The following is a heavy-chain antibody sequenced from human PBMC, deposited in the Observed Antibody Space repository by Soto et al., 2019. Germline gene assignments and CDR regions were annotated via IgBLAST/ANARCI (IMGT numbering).Heavy chain of an antibody. V-gene: IGHV1-2*02. J-gene: IGHJ6*02. Sequence: GASVKVSCKASGYTFTGYYVHWVRQAPGQGLEWMGWINPNSGGTNYAQKFQGRVTMTRDTSISTAYMELSRLRSDDTAVYNCAREISSSWLRYGMDVWGQGTTVTVSS. CDR3: AREISSSWLRYGMDV. CDR1: GYTFTGYY. D-gene: IGHD6-13*01. CDR2: INPNSGGT.